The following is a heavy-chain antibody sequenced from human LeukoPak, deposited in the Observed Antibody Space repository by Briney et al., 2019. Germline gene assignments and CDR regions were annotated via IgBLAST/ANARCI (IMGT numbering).Heavy chain of an antibody. V-gene: IGHV3-48*03. Sequence: AGGSLRLSCAASGFTFSSYEMNWVRQAPGKGLEWVSYISSSGSTIYYADSVKGRFTISRDNAKNSLYLQMNSLRAEDTAVYYCAKDWHYYGSGSYYKGPNWFDPWGQGTLVTVSS. D-gene: IGHD3-10*01. CDR2: ISSSGSTI. CDR3: AKDWHYYGSGSYYKGPNWFDP. CDR1: GFTFSSYE. J-gene: IGHJ5*02.